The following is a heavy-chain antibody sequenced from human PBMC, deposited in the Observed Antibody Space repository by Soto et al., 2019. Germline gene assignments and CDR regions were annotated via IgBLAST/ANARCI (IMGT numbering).Heavy chain of an antibody. CDR2: IYYSGST. V-gene: IGHV4-59*08. D-gene: IGHD6-19*01. CDR1: GGSISPYY. J-gene: IGHJ3*02. CDR3: ARHLEVAGNDAFDI. Sequence: SETLSLTCTVSGGSISPYYWSWIRQPPGKGLEWIAYIYYSGSTNYNPSLKSRVTISVDTSKNHFSLKLSSVTAADTAMYYCARHLEVAGNDAFDISGQGTMVTVSS.